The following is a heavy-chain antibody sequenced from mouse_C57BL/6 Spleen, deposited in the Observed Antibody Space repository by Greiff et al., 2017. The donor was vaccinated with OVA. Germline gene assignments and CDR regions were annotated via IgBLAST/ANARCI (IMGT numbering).Heavy chain of an antibody. J-gene: IGHJ4*01. CDR3: ARWLLPGAMDY. CDR2: IYPGDGDT. V-gene: IGHV1-80*01. Sequence: QVQLQQSGAELVKPGASVKISCKASGYAFSSYWMNWVKQRPGKGLEWIGQIYPGDGDTNYNGKFKGKATLTADKSSSTAYMQLSSLTSGDSAVYFCARWLLPGAMDYWGQGTSVTVSS. CDR1: GYAFSSYW. D-gene: IGHD2-3*01.